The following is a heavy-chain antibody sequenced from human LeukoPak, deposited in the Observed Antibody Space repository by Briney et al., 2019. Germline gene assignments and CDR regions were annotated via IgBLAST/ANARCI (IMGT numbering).Heavy chain of an antibody. Sequence: PGGSLRLSCAASGFTFSSYGMHWVRQAPGKGLEWVAFIRYDGSNKYYADSVKGRFTISRDNSKNTLYLQMNSLRAEDTAVYYCAKVMGAAGRTNYYYYGMDVWGQGTTVTVSS. D-gene: IGHD6-13*01. V-gene: IGHV3-30*02. CDR2: IRYDGSNK. J-gene: IGHJ6*02. CDR3: AKVMGAAGRTNYYYYGMDV. CDR1: GFTFSSYG.